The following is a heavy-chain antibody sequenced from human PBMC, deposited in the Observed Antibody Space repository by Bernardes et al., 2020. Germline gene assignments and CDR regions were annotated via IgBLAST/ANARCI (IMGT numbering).Heavy chain of an antibody. CDR1: GFTFSSYS. V-gene: IGHV3-21*01. Sequence: GGSLRLSCAASGFTFSSYSMNWVRQAPGKGLEWVSSISSSSSYIYYADSVKGRFTISRDNAKNSLYLQMNSLRAEDTAVYYCAREGGKLAVADTDAFDIWGQGTMVTVSS. CDR3: AREGGKLAVADTDAFDI. D-gene: IGHD6-19*01. CDR2: ISSSSSYI. J-gene: IGHJ3*02.